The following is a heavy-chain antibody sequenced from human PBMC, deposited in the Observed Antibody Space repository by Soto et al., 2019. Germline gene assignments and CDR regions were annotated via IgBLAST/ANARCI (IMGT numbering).Heavy chain of an antibody. CDR2: IYYSGST. D-gene: IGHD3-22*01. J-gene: IGHJ4*02. CDR1: GGSISSYY. Sequence: SETLSLTCTVSGGSISSYYWSWIRQPPGKGLEWIGYIYYSGSTNYNPSLKSRVTISVDTSKNQFSLKLSSVTAADAAVYYCAGRYYYDSSGYLNPHYDFDYWGRGTLVNGSS. CDR3: AGRYYYDSSGYLNPHYDFDY. V-gene: IGHV4-59*01.